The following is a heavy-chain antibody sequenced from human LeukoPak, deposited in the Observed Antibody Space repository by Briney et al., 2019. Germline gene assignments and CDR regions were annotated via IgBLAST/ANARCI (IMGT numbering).Heavy chain of an antibody. V-gene: IGHV4-39*01. CDR3: ATRRSGSHPYY. D-gene: IGHD1-26*01. Sequence: SETLSLTCTVSGASVSSSSYYWEWIRQPPGKGLEWVGSIFYSGSTSYNPSLKSRVTMSVDTSKNQFSLRLSPVTATDTAVYYCATRRSGSHPYYWGQGTLVTVSS. CDR2: IFYSGST. J-gene: IGHJ4*02. CDR1: GASVSSSSYY.